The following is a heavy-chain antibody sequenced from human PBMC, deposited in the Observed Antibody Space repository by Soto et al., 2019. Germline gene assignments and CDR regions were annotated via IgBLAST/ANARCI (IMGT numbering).Heavy chain of an antibody. CDR1: GFTFSYYY. Sequence: GGSLRLSCAASGFTFSYYYMSWIRQAPGKGLEWVSYISSSGSTIYYADSVKGRFTISRDNAKNSLYLQMNSLRAEDTAVYYCXRSRYGSGSYYVNWFDPWGQGTLVTVSS. CDR2: ISSSGSTI. J-gene: IGHJ5*02. CDR3: XRSRYGSGSYYVNWFDP. D-gene: IGHD3-10*01. V-gene: IGHV3-11*01.